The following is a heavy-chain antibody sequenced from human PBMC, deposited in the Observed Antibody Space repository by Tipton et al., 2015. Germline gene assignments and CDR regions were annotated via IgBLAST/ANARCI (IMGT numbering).Heavy chain of an antibody. D-gene: IGHD4-23*01. Sequence: TLSLTCSVSSDSISKYYWSWIRQPPGKELQWIGYIQYSGGINYNPSLESRVSMSVDTSKTRFSLEMRSVTATDTAVYYCARARGRHGGLFDSWGQGTLVTVSS. J-gene: IGHJ4*02. CDR3: ARARGRHGGLFDS. V-gene: IGHV4-59*07. CDR1: SDSISKYY. CDR2: IQYSGGI.